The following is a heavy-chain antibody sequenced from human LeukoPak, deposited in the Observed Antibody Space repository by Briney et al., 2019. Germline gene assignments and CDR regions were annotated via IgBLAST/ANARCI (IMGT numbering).Heavy chain of an antibody. Sequence: GGSLRLSCAASGFAFSSYSMNWVRQAPGKGLEWVSYISSSRSTIYYADSVKGRFTISRDNAKNSLYLQMNSLRAEDTAVYYCAKDRVDTAEQAGGYWGQGTLVTVSS. CDR2: ISSSRSTI. CDR1: GFAFSSYS. J-gene: IGHJ4*02. D-gene: IGHD5-18*01. CDR3: AKDRVDTAEQAGGY. V-gene: IGHV3-48*04.